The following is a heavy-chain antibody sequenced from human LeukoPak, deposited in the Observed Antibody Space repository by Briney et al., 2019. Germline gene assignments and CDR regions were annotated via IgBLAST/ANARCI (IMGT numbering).Heavy chain of an antibody. J-gene: IGHJ4*02. CDR3: APGGVAGDY. Sequence: GGSLRLPCAASGFTFSSYWMNWVRQTPGKGLEWVANIKQDGSDKYYVDSVKGRFTISRDNAKNSLYLQMNSLRAEDTAIYYCAPGGVAGDYWGQGTLVTVSS. D-gene: IGHD6-19*01. V-gene: IGHV3-7*01. CDR1: GFTFSSYW. CDR2: IKQDGSDK.